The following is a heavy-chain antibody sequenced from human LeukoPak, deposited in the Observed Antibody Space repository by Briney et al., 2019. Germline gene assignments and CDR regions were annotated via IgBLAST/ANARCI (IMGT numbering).Heavy chain of an antibody. CDR3: AREGGHQLFYPSWTHTGHFDF. Sequence: SETLSLTCTVSTYSIASGYFWGWIRQSPGKGLEWIATVHHPDITHYNPSLERRVTISMDPSRSHFSLTLKSVTAADTAVYYCAREGGHQLFYPSWTHTGHFDFWGQGIVVTVSS. V-gene: IGHV4-38-2*02. J-gene: IGHJ4*02. CDR2: VHHPDIT. D-gene: IGHD2-8*02. CDR1: TYSIASGYF.